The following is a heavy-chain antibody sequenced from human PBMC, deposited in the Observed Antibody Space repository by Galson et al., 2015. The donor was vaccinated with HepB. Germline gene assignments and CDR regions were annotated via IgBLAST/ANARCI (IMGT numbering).Heavy chain of an antibody. V-gene: IGHV4-30-4*01. J-gene: IGHJ5*02. D-gene: IGHD3-16*01. CDR3: AGRRGGFFWFDP. Sequence: CTVSGGSISSGDYYWSWIRQPPGKGLEWIGYIYYSGSTYYNPSLKSRVTISVDTSKNQFSLKLSSVTAADTAVYYCAGRRGGFFWFDPWGQGTLVTVSS. CDR2: IYYSGST. CDR1: GGSISSGDYY.